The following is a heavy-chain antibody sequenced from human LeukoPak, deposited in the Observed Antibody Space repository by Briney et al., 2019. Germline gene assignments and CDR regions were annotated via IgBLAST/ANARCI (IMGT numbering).Heavy chain of an antibody. D-gene: IGHD3-3*01. J-gene: IGHJ5*02. V-gene: IGHV4-31*03. CDR3: AREVLVSNWLDP. CDR2: IDYSGSS. CDR1: GESLSSSGYY. Sequence: SETLSLTCKVSGESLSSSGYYWSWVRQHPGKGLEWIGSIDYSGSSHYNPSLKSRVIISEDTSNNQFSLRLSSVTAADTAVYFCAREVLVSNWLDPWGQGAPVTVSS.